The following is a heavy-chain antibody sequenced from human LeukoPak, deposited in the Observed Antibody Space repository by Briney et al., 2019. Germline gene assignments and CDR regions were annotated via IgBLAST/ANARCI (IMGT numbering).Heavy chain of an antibody. CDR3: AKDTYYYDSSGYGFYYGMDV. Sequence: GGSLRLSCVASGFTFDDYAMHWVRQAPGKGLEWVSGISWNSGSIGYADSVKGRFTISRDNAKNSLYLQMNSLRAEDTALYYCAKDTYYYDSSGYGFYYGMDVWGQGTTVTVSS. CDR1: GFTFDDYA. CDR2: ISWNSGSI. J-gene: IGHJ6*02. D-gene: IGHD3-22*01. V-gene: IGHV3-9*01.